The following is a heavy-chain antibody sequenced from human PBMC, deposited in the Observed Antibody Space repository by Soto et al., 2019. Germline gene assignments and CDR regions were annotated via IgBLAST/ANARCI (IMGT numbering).Heavy chain of an antibody. J-gene: IGHJ4*02. D-gene: IGHD3-16*02. Sequence: GALRLSCAASGFTFSSYWMHWVRQVPEKGLVWVSRINSDGSITNYADAVKGRFTISRDNVKNTLYLQMNSLRAEDTAVYYCVRYPRSVGGSYRPDYWGQGTLVTVSS. CDR2: INSDGSIT. CDR3: VRYPRSVGGSYRPDY. CDR1: GFTFSSYW. V-gene: IGHV3-74*01.